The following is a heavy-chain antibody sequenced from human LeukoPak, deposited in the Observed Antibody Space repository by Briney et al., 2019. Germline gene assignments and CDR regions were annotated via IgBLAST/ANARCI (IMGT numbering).Heavy chain of an antibody. Sequence: ASVKVSCKASGYTFTGYYMHWVRQAPGQGLEWMGWINPNSGGTNYAQKFQGRVTMTRDTSISTAYMELSRLRSDDTAVYYCARAKDGRGSSWYGRNWFDPWGQGTLVTVSS. V-gene: IGHV1-2*02. CDR1: GYTFTGYY. D-gene: IGHD6-13*01. J-gene: IGHJ5*02. CDR2: INPNSGGT. CDR3: ARAKDGRGSSWYGRNWFDP.